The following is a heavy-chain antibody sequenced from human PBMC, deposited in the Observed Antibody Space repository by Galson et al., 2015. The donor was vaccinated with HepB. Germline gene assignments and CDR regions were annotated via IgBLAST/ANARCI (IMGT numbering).Heavy chain of an antibody. J-gene: IGHJ4*02. V-gene: IGHV1-24*01. CDR3: ATDLYCGGDCFDY. CDR2: FDPEDGET. Sequence: SVKVSCKVSGYTLTELSMHWVRQAPGKGLEWMGGFDPEDGETIYAQKFRGRVTMTEDTSTDTAYMELSSLRSEDTAVYYCATDLYCGGDCFDYWGQGTLVTVSS. CDR1: GYTLTELS. D-gene: IGHD2-21*01.